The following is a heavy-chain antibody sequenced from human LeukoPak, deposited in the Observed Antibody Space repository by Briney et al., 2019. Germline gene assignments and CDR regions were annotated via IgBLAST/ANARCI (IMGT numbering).Heavy chain of an antibody. J-gene: IGHJ6*04. Sequence: GGSLRLSCAASGFTFSSYAMSWVRQAPGKGLEWVSAISCSGGSTYYADSVKGRFTISRDNSKNTLYLQMNSLRAEDTAVYYCAGYGSGSYYSSRSGVFYYYYGMDVWGEGTTVTVSS. CDR1: GFTFSSYA. V-gene: IGHV3-23*01. CDR2: ISCSGGST. CDR3: AGYGSGSYYSSRSGVFYYYYGMDV. D-gene: IGHD3-10*01.